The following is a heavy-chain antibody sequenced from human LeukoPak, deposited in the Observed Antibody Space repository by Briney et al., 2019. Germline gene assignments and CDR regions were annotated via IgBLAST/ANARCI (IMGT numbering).Heavy chain of an antibody. CDR2: IPYDGTYK. J-gene: IGHJ6*03. Sequence: GGSLRLSCAASGFTFSNYALHWVRQAPGKGLEWVAVIPYDGTYKFYADSVKGRFTISRDSSKSTLNLEMNSLGAEDTALYYCARAKGYRSTSPYMDVWGKGTTVIVSS. CDR1: GFTFSNYA. D-gene: IGHD5-18*01. CDR3: ARAKGYRSTSPYMDV. V-gene: IGHV3-30*07.